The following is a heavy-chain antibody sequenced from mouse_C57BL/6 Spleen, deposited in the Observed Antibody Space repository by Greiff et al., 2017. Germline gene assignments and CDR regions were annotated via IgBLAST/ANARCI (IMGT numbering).Heavy chain of an antibody. CDR3: ARKGRGGYYSNYGAMDY. J-gene: IGHJ4*01. V-gene: IGHV1-82*01. CDR1: GYAFSSSW. CDR2: IYPGDGDT. D-gene: IGHD2-5*01. Sequence: QVQLKESGPELVKPGASVKISCKASGYAFSSSWMNWVKQRPGKGLEWIGRIYPGDGDTNYNGKFKGKATLAADKSSSTAYMQLSSLTSADSAVYFCARKGRGGYYSNYGAMDYWGQGTSVTVSS.